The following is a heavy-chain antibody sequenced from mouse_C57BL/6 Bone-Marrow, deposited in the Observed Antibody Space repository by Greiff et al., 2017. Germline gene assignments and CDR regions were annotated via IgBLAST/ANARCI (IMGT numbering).Heavy chain of an antibody. J-gene: IGHJ4*01. CDR2: ICTGGGT. D-gene: IGHD1-1*01. V-gene: IGHV2-9-1*01. Sequence: QVQLKESGPGLVAPSQSLSITCTVSGFSFTSYAISWVRQPPGKGLEWLGVICTGGGTNYNSALKTRLSISKDNYKSQVFLKMISLQTDDTASYYGARNDDYDGSSMDYWGQGTSVTVSS. CDR3: ARNDDYDGSSMDY. CDR1: GFSFTSYA.